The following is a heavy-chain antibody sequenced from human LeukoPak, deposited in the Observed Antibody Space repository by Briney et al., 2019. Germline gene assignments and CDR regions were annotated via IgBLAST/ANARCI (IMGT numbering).Heavy chain of an antibody. CDR3: ARDSRGISAALDY. V-gene: IGHV3-30*02. CDR1: GFTFSSYG. CDR2: IRYDGSNK. D-gene: IGHD6-13*01. J-gene: IGHJ4*02. Sequence: PGGSLRLSCAASGFTFSSYGMHWVRQAPGKGLEWVAFIRYDGSNKYYADSVKGRFTISRDNSKNTLYLQMNSLRAEDTAVYYCARDSRGISAALDYWGQGTLVTVSS.